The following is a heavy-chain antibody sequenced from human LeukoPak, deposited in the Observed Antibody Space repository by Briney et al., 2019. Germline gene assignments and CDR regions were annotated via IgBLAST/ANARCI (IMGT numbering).Heavy chain of an antibody. CDR2: IYTSGST. J-gene: IGHJ4*02. Sequence: SETLSLTCTVPGGSISSYYWSWIRQPPGKGLEWIGRIYTSGSTNYNPSLKSRVTMSVDTSKNQFSLKLSSVTAADTAVYYCARVVSSSWSRGSGSYFFDYWGQGTLVTVSS. V-gene: IGHV4-4*07. D-gene: IGHD3-10*01. CDR1: GGSISSYY. CDR3: ARVVSSSWSRGSGSYFFDY.